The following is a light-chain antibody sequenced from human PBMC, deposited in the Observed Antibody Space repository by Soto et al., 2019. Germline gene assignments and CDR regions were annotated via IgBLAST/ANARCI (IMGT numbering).Light chain of an antibody. V-gene: IGKV2-28*01. CDR3: MQALQTPLT. Sequence: DIVMTQSPLSLPVTPGEPASISCRSSQSLLHSNGYNYLDWYLQKPGQSPQLLIYLGSNRVSVVPDRFRGSGSGTDFTLKISRVEAEDVGGYYCMQALQTPLTFGGGTKVAIK. CDR2: LGS. J-gene: IGKJ4*01. CDR1: QSLLHSNGYNY.